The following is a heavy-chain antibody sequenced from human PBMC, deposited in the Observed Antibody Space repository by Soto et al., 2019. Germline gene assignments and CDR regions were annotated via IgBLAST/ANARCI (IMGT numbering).Heavy chain of an antibody. Sequence: GESLKISCKGSGYSFAGYWITWVRQKPGKGPEWMGRIDPSDSQTYYSPSFRGHVTISATKSITTVFLQWSSLRAPDTAMYYCARQIYDSDTGPNFQYYFDSWGQGTPVTVSS. V-gene: IGHV5-10-1*01. D-gene: IGHD3-22*01. CDR1: GYSFAGYW. CDR2: IDPSDSQT. CDR3: ARQIYDSDTGPNFQYYFDS. J-gene: IGHJ4*02.